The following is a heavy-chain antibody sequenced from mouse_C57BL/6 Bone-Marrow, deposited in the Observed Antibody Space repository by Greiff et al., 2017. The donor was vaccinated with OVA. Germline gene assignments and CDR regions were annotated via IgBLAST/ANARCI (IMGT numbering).Heavy chain of an antibody. CDR2: IHPNSGST. CDR3: ERPRYDSTWFAY. J-gene: IGHJ3*01. D-gene: IGHD1-1*01. V-gene: IGHV1-64*01. CDR1: GYTFTSYW. Sequence: VQLQESGAELVKPGASVKLSCKASGYTFTSYWMHWVKQRPGQGLEWIGMIHPNSGSTNYNEKFKSKATLTVDKSSSTAYMHLSSLTSEDSAVYYYERPRYDSTWFAYWGQGTLVTVSA.